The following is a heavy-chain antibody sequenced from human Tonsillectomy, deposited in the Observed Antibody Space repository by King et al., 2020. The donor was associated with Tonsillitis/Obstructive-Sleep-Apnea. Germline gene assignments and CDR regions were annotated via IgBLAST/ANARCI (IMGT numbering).Heavy chain of an antibody. CDR1: GYSFTNYW. D-gene: IGHD3-3*01. J-gene: IGHJ6*03. V-gene: IGHV5-51*01. Sequence: QLVQSGAEVKKPGESLKISCKASGYSFTNYWIGWVRQMPGKGLEWMGIIYPGDSDTRYSPSFQGQVSISADKSVNTAYLQWSSLKASYTAMYYCARQRDDFWSGSYYYMDVWGNGTTVTVSS. CDR2: IYPGDSDT. CDR3: ARQRDDFWSGSYYYMDV.